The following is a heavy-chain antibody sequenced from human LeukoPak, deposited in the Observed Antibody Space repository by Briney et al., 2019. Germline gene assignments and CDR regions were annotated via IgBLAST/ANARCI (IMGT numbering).Heavy chain of an antibody. J-gene: IGHJ4*02. CDR1: GASFSTSPYY. CDR3: ARRSITMVRGVFDY. Sequence: SETLSLTCSVSGASFSTSPYYWGWIRQPPGKGLEWIGNIYYTGSTYYNVSLNSRVTISIDTSKNLFSLRLNSVTAADTAVYYCARRSITMVRGVFDYWGQGTLVTVSS. D-gene: IGHD3-10*01. V-gene: IGHV4-39*01. CDR2: IYYTGST.